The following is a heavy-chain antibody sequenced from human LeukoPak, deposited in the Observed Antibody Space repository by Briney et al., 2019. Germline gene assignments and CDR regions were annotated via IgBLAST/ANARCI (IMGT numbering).Heavy chain of an antibody. V-gene: IGHV4-59*11. CDR3: AREGGFGELFSFDY. D-gene: IGHD3-10*01. Sequence: SETLSLTCTVPGGSISSHYWSWIRQPPGKGLEWIGYIYYSGSTNYNPSLKSRVTISVDTSKNQFSLKLSSVTAADTAVYYCAREGGFGELFSFDYWGQGTLVTVSS. J-gene: IGHJ4*02. CDR1: GGSISSHY. CDR2: IYYSGST.